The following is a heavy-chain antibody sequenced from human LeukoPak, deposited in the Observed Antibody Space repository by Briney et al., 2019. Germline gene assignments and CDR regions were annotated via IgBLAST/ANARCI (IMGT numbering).Heavy chain of an antibody. J-gene: IGHJ3*02. CDR3: ARDWNYAYDI. D-gene: IGHD1-7*01. CDR2: ISAYNGNT. V-gene: IGHV1-18*01. Sequence: ASVTVSCKASGYPFTWYGFTWVRQAPGQGLEWMGWISAYNGNTQYAQEFQGRVTMTTDTSTSTAYMDLRSLRSDDTAVYYCARDWNYAYDIWGQGTMVTVSS. CDR1: GYPFTWYG.